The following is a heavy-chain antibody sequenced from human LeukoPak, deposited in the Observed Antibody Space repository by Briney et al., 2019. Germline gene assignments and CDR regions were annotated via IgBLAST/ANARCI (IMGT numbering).Heavy chain of an antibody. CDR3: AIWYYDILTGYYRPFDY. CDR1: GYTFTSYG. V-gene: IGHV1-18*01. D-gene: IGHD3-9*01. CDR2: ISTYNGNT. J-gene: IGHJ4*02. Sequence: ASVKVSCKASGYTFTSYGISWVRQAPGQGLEWMGWISTYNGNTNYAQKLQGRVTMTTDTSTSTAYMELRSLRSDDTAVYYCAIWYYDILTGYYRPFDYWGQGTLVTVSS.